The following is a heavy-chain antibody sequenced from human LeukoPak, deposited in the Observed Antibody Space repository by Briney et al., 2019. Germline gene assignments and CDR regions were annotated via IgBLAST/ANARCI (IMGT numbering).Heavy chain of an antibody. CDR3: ARGRFLEWSHFDY. V-gene: IGHV4-30-4*08. D-gene: IGHD3-3*01. Sequence: PSETLSLTCTVSGGSISSGDYYWSWIRQPPGKGLEWIGYIYYSGSTYYNPSLKSRVTISVDTSKNQFSLKLSSVTAADTAVYYCARGRFLEWSHFDYWGQGTLVTVSS. CDR1: GGSISSGDYY. CDR2: IYYSGST. J-gene: IGHJ4*02.